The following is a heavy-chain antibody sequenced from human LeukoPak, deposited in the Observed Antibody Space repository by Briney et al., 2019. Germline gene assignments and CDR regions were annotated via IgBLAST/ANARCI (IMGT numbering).Heavy chain of an antibody. J-gene: IGHJ4*02. V-gene: IGHV3-49*03. CDR1: GFSIGDFA. D-gene: IGHD6-19*01. CDR3: TRDLKAGNRGY. CDR2: IRSKGYGGTT. Sequence: GGSLRLSCTASGFSIGDFAMSWFRQAPGKGLEWVGIIRSKGYGGTTEYAASVKGRFTISRDESKSIAYLQMNSLKTEDTAVYYCTRDLKAGNRGYWGQGTLVTVSS.